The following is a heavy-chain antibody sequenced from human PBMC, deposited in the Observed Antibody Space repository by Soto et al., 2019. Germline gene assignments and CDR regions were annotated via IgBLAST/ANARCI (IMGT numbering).Heavy chain of an antibody. D-gene: IGHD3-10*01. CDR1: GITFVSRA. CDR2: ITDTGGDT. Sequence: PGGSLRLTCVASGITFVSRAMSWVRQAPGEGLEWVSTITDTGGDTKYADSVRGRFTMSRDNSKKTLYLQMNSLRVEDSALYYCARGSTDSYPGSRIFDFWVRGTLVTVS. V-gene: IGHV3-23*01. J-gene: IGHJ4*02. CDR3: ARGSTDSYPGSRIFDF.